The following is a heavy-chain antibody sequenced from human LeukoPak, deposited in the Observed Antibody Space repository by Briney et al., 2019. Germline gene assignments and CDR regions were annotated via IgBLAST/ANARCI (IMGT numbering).Heavy chain of an antibody. CDR3: ARAHLGVVADWYFDL. CDR1: GGSLSSSHYY. D-gene: IGHD2-15*01. J-gene: IGHJ2*01. V-gene: IGHV4-39*07. Sequence: PSETLSLTCTVSGGSLSSSHYYWGWIRQPPGEGLEWIGSIYYSGSTNYNPSLKSRVTISVDTSKNQFSLKLSSVTAADTAVYYCARAHLGVVADWYFDLWGRGTLVTVSS. CDR2: IYYSGST.